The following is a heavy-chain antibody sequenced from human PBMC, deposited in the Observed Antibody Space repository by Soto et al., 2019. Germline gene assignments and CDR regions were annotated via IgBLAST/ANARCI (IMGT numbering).Heavy chain of an antibody. D-gene: IGHD4-17*01. CDR1: GGTFSSYA. CDR3: ALRLDYGSPEYFQH. Sequence: QVQLVQSAAEVKKPGSSVKVSCKASGGTFSSYAISWVRPAPGQGLEWMGGIIPIFGTANYAQKFQGRVTITADESTSTAYMGLSSLRSEDTAVYYCALRLDYGSPEYFQHWGQGTLVTVSS. J-gene: IGHJ1*01. CDR2: IIPIFGTA. V-gene: IGHV1-69*01.